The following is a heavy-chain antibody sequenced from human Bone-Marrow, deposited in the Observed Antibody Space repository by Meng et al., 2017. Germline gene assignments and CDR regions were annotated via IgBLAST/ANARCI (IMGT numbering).Heavy chain of an antibody. J-gene: IGHJ4*02. CDR2: IYYRGST. CDR1: GGSISSSSFY. Sequence: QVQLQESGPGLVKPSETLPLTCTVPGGSISSSSFYWGWVRQPPGKGLEWIGSIYYRGSTYHNPSLKSRVIISVDTSKNQFSLKLSSVTAADTAVYYCARQAGVAARRGNFDDWGQGTLVTVSS. V-gene: IGHV4-39*01. CDR3: ARQAGVAARRGNFDD. D-gene: IGHD6-6*01.